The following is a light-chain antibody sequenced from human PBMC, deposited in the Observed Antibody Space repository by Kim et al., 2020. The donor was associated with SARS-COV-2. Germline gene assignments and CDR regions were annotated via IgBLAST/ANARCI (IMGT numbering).Light chain of an antibody. V-gene: IGKV3-15*01. CDR2: ATS. J-gene: IGKJ4*01. Sequence: RNLAWYQHKPGQAPRLLISATSTRATGVPPRFSGSGSGTEFTLTISGLQSEDSALYYCQQYHNWPPLTFGGGTKVDIK. CDR1: RN. CDR3: QQYHNWPPLT.